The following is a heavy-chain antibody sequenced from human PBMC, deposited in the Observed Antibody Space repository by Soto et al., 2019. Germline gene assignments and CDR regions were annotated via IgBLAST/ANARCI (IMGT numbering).Heavy chain of an antibody. CDR3: ARGVGRSSWTSFDS. CDR1: GGSISGDC. D-gene: IGHD6-13*01. Sequence: SETLSLTCTVAGGSISGDCWRWVRQPAGKGLEWIGRIYTSENTHYNPSLRSRVSMSLDTSKNQLSLNRSSVTAADTAVYYCARGVGRSSWTSFDSWGQGTLVTVSS. V-gene: IGHV4-4*07. J-gene: IGHJ4*02. CDR2: IYTSENT.